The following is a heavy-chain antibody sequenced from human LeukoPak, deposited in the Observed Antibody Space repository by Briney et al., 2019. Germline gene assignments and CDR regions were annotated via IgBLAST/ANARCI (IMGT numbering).Heavy chain of an antibody. V-gene: IGHV4-61*01. CDR1: GGSVSSGSYY. Sequence: PSETLSLTCTVSGGSVSSGSYYWSWLRQPPGTGLEWIGYIYYSGSTNYNPSLKSRVTISVDTSKNQFSLKLSSVTAADTAVYYCARVTGVGGIDYWGQGTLVTVSS. CDR2: IYYSGST. J-gene: IGHJ4*02. CDR3: ARVTGVGGIDY. D-gene: IGHD3-16*01.